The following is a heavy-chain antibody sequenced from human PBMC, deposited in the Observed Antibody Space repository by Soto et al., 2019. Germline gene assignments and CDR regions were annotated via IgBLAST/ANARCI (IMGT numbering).Heavy chain of an antibody. Sequence: SDTLSLTCAVYGGSFSGYYWSWIRQPPGKGLEWIGEINHSGSTNYNPSLKSRVTISVDTSKNQFSLKLSSVTAADTAVYYCARGLRFLEWLLYRYYFDYWGQGTLVTVSS. D-gene: IGHD3-3*01. CDR1: GGSFSGYY. J-gene: IGHJ4*02. V-gene: IGHV4-34*01. CDR2: INHSGST. CDR3: ARGLRFLEWLLYRYYFDY.